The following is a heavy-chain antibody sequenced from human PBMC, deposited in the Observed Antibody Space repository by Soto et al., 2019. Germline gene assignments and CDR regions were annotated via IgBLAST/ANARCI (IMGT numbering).Heavy chain of an antibody. D-gene: IGHD3-10*01. CDR2: IIPSFGTA. J-gene: IGHJ4*02. CDR1: VGTFSSYA. CDR3: ARDPVDNSAYFDY. V-gene: IGHV1-69*12. Sequence: QVQLVQSGAEVKKPGSSVKVSCKASVGTFSSYAISWVRQAPGQGLEGMGGIIPSFGTANYAKKFQGRDTITADESTSTAYMELSSLRSEDTAVYYCARDPVDNSAYFDYWGQGTLVTVSS.